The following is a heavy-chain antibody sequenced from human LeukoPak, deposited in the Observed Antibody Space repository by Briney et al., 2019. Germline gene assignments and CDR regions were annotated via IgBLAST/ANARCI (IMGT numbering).Heavy chain of an antibody. CDR2: INSDGSST. D-gene: IGHD6-19*01. Sequence: GGSLRLSCAASGFTFSSYAMSWVRQAPGKGLVWVSRINSDGSSTGYADSVKGRFTISRDNAKNTLYLQMNSLTAEDTAVYYCARSAIAVPGGCWGQGTLVTVSS. J-gene: IGHJ4*02. CDR3: ARSAIAVPGGC. V-gene: IGHV3-74*01. CDR1: GFTFSSYA.